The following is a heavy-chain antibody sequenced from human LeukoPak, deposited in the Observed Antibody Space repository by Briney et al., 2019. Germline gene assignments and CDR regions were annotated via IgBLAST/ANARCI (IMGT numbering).Heavy chain of an antibody. D-gene: IGHD4-17*01. V-gene: IGHV4-39*01. J-gene: IGHJ5*02. Sequence: SETLSLTCTVSGGSISSSSYYWGWIRQPPGRGLEWIGSIYYSGSTYYNPSIKSRVTISVDTSKNQFSLKLSSVTAADTAVYYCESYGAGWFDPWGQGTLVTVSS. CDR1: GGSISSSSYY. CDR2: IYYSGST. CDR3: ESYGAGWFDP.